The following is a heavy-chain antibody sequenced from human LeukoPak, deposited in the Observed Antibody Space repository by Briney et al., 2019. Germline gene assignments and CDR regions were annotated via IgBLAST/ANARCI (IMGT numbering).Heavy chain of an antibody. CDR2: INHSGST. Sequence: PSETLSLTCAVYGGSFSGYYWSWIRQPPGKGLEWIGEINHSGSTNYNPSLKSRVTISVDTSKNQCSLKLSSVTAADTAVYYCARKGYYYDSSGYYYYPPYYYYYMDVWGKGTTVTVCS. J-gene: IGHJ6*03. D-gene: IGHD3-22*01. CDR1: GGSFSGYY. CDR3: ARKGYYYDSSGYYYYPPYYYYYMDV. V-gene: IGHV4-34*01.